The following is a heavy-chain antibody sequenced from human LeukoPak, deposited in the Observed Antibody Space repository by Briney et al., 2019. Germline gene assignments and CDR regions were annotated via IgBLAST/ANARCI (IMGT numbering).Heavy chain of an antibody. CDR1: GFTFSSYA. CDR3: ARVPIRDYYYYGMDV. V-gene: IGHV3-30-3*01. Sequence: GRSLRLSCAASGFTFSSYAMHWARQAPGKGLEWVAVISYDGSNKYYADSVKGRFTISRDNSKNTLYLQMNSLRAEDTAVYYCARVPIRDYYYYGMDVWGQGTTVTVSS. CDR2: ISYDGSNK. J-gene: IGHJ6*02.